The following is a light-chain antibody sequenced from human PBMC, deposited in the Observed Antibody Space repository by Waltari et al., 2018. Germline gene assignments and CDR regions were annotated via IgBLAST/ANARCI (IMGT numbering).Light chain of an antibody. V-gene: IGKV1-5*03. CDR1: QSVGTW. J-gene: IGKJ2*01. CDR2: MAS. Sequence: DIQMTQPPSTLSASVGDRVTISCRARQSVGTWLAWYQQKPGKAPKLLIYMASSLDSGVPSRFSVSGSGTDFTLTISSLQPDDFATYSCQQYSSFSTFGQGTKV. CDR3: QQYSSFST.